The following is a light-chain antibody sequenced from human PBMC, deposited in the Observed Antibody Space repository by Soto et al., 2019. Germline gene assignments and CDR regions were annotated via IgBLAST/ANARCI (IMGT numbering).Light chain of an antibody. CDR2: GAS. Sequence: ILLTQSPSSLSASVGDRVTITCQASQDISKYLNWYQQKPGKAPKXXIYGASSLETGVPSRFSESGSGTDGTLTISRLKKEDSSTYYCQQCNNLTITFGQGTRLEIK. CDR1: QDISKY. CDR3: QQCNNLTIT. V-gene: IGKV1-33*01. J-gene: IGKJ5*01.